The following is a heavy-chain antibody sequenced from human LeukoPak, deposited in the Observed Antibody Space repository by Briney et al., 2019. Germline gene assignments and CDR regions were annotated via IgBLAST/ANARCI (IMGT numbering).Heavy chain of an antibody. CDR1: GGSFSGYY. CDR3: AREGVATITLFDY. CDR2: INHSGST. J-gene: IGHJ4*02. V-gene: IGHV4-34*01. D-gene: IGHD5-12*01. Sequence: SETLSLTCAVYGGSFSGYYWSWIRQPPGKGLEWIGEINHSGSTKYNPSLKSRVTISVDTSKNQFSLQLNSVTPEDTAVYYCAREGVATITLFDYWGQGTLVTVSS.